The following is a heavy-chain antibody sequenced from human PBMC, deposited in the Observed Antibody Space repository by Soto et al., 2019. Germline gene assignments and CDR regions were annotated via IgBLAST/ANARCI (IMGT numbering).Heavy chain of an antibody. CDR1: GGSFSGYY. J-gene: IGHJ6*03. Sequence: SETLSLTCAVYGGSFSGYYWSWIRQPPGKGLEWIGEINHSGSTNYNPSLKSRVTISVDTSKNQFSLKLSSVTAADTAVYYCARGPDYTAMVKGGFNYYYYYMDVWGKGTTVTVSS. D-gene: IGHD5-18*01. CDR3: ARGPDYTAMVKGGFNYYYYYMDV. CDR2: INHSGST. V-gene: IGHV4-34*01.